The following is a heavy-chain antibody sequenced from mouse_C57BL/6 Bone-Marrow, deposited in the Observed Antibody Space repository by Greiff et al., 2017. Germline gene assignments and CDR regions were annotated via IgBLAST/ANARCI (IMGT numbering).Heavy chain of an antibody. D-gene: IGHD1-1*01. Sequence: EVQLQESGAELVRPGASVKLSCTASGFNIKDDYMHWVKQRPEQGLEWIGWIDPENGDTEYASKFQGKATITADTSSNTAYLQLSSLTSEDTAVYYGTTSFITTVVVDYWGQGTTLTVSS. CDR3: TTSFITTVVVDY. V-gene: IGHV14-4*01. CDR2: IDPENGDT. CDR1: GFNIKDDY. J-gene: IGHJ2*01.